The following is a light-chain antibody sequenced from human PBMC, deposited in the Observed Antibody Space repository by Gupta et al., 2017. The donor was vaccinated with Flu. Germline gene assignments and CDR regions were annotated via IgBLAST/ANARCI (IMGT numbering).Light chain of an antibody. Sequence: PSSLSASVGDRVTITCRASQSISSYLNWYQQKPGRAPKLLIYAASSLQSGVPSRFSGRGSGTDFTLTISRLQPEDFATYYCQQTDSIPYTFGQGTKLEIK. J-gene: IGKJ2*01. V-gene: IGKV1-39*01. CDR2: AAS. CDR1: QSISSY. CDR3: QQTDSIPYT.